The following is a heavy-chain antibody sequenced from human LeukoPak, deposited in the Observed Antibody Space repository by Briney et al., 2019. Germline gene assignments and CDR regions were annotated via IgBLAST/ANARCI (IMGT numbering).Heavy chain of an antibody. J-gene: IGHJ4*02. CDR3: ARDGRRPYARQWLVHKHSETWDY. CDR1: GYTFTGYY. CDR2: INPNSGGT. V-gene: IGHV1-2*02. D-gene: IGHD6-19*01. Sequence: ASVKVSCKASGYTFTGYYMHWVRQAPGQGLEWMGWINPNSGGTNYAQKFQGRVTMTRDTSISTAYMELSRLRSDDTAVYYCARDGRRPYARQWLVHKHSETWDYWGQGTLVTVSS.